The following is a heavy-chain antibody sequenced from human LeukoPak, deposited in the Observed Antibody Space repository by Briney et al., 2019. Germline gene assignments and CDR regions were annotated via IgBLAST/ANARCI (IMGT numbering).Heavy chain of an antibody. V-gene: IGHV3-7*01. Sequence: GGSLRLSCAASGFTFSSYWMSWVRQASGKGLEWVANIKQDGSEKYYVDSVKGRFTISRDNAKNSLYLQMNSLRAEDTAVYYCASLGYCSSTSCAEYFQHWGQGTLVTVSS. CDR3: ASLGYCSSTSCAEYFQH. CDR2: IKQDGSEK. CDR1: GFTFSSYW. J-gene: IGHJ1*01. D-gene: IGHD2-2*01.